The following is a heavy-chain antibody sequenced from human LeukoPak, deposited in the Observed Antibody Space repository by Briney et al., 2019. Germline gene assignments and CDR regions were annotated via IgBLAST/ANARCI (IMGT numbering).Heavy chain of an antibody. Sequence: PGGSLRLSCAASGFTFSDYYMSWIRQAPGKGLEWVSYISSSGSTIYYADSVKGRFTTSRDNSKNTLYLQMNSLRAEDTAVYYCAKDRMTTVTRLSFGYWGQGTLVTVSS. D-gene: IGHD4-17*01. V-gene: IGHV3-11*01. CDR2: ISSSGSTI. CDR1: GFTFSDYY. J-gene: IGHJ4*02. CDR3: AKDRMTTVTRLSFGY.